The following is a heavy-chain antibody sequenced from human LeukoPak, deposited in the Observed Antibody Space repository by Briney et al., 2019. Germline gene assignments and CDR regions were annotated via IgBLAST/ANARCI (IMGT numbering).Heavy chain of an antibody. CDR2: ISASGAI. J-gene: IGHJ5*02. Sequence: SETLSLTCTVSGASITSQFWNWIRQPAGEGLEFVGLISASGAINFNPSLKSRVTMSIDTSKNQFSLKLTSMTAADTAVYYCMSALGTWGQGTLVTVSS. CDR1: GASITSQF. D-gene: IGHD1-26*01. CDR3: MSALGT. V-gene: IGHV4-4*07.